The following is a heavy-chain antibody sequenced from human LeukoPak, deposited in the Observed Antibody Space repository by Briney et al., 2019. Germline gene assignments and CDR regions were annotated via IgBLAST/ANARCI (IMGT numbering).Heavy chain of an antibody. V-gene: IGHV1-46*01. CDR1: GYTFTIYY. D-gene: IGHD3-9*01. J-gene: IGHJ5*02. Sequence: ASVKVSCKASGYTFTIYYIHWGRQAPGQGLEWMGLINPSGGSTNYAQKFQGRVTMTRDTSISTAYMELSSLRSEDTAVYYCARPKFTYYDILTGTNWFDPWGQGTLVTVSS. CDR2: INPSGGST. CDR3: ARPKFTYYDILTGTNWFDP.